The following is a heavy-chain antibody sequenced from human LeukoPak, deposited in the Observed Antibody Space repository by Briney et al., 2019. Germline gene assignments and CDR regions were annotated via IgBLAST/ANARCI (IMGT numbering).Heavy chain of an antibody. CDR3: ARGTGDIVVVVAATHFDY. CDR2: INHSGST. CDR1: GGSISSGGYY. J-gene: IGHJ4*02. V-gene: IGHV4-30-2*01. D-gene: IGHD2-15*01. Sequence: SQTLSLTCAVSGGSISSGGYYWSWIRQPPGKGLEWIGEINHSGSTNYNPSLKSRVTISVDTSKNQFSLKLSSVTAADTAVYYCARGTGDIVVVVAATHFDYWGQGTLVTVSS.